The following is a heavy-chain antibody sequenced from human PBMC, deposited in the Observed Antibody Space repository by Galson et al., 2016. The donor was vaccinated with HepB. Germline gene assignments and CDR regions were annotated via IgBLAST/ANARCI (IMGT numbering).Heavy chain of an antibody. CDR1: GFTFFTYG. CDR2: IWYDGSNK. V-gene: IGHV3-33*06. CDR3: AKEDCSNWYEDLACDMDV. Sequence: SLRLSCAASGFTFFTYGMHWVRQAPGKGLEWVAVIWYDGSNKYCADSVKGRFTISRDNSKNTLYLQMNSLRAEDTAVYYCAKEDCSNWYEDLACDMDVWGQATLVTVSS. J-gene: IGHJ4*02. D-gene: IGHD6-13*01.